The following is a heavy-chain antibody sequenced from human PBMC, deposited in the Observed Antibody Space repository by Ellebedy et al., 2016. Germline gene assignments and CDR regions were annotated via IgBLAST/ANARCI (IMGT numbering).Heavy chain of an antibody. V-gene: IGHV4-31*11. CDR3: ARSGGSYYLN. D-gene: IGHD1-26*01. Sequence: SETLSLTXAVSGDSISSSRYYWNWIRQHPGKGLEWIGYIYYSGNTYYNPSLESRVVISVDTSKNQFSLKLASVTAADTAVYYCARSGGSYYLNWGQGALVTVSS. CDR2: IYYSGNT. CDR1: GDSISSSRYY. J-gene: IGHJ4*02.